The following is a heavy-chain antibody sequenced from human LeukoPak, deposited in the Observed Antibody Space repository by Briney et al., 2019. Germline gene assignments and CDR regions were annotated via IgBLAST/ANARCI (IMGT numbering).Heavy chain of an antibody. CDR3: ARRIAVAGTFLFDY. CDR2: ISGSGGST. Sequence: QPGRSLRLSCAASGFTFSSYAMSWVRQAPGKGLEWVSAISGSGGSTYYADSVKGRFTISRDNPKNTLYLQMNSLRAEDTAVYYCARRIAVAGTFLFDYWGQGTLVTVSS. CDR1: GFTFSSYA. D-gene: IGHD6-19*01. V-gene: IGHV3-23*01. J-gene: IGHJ4*02.